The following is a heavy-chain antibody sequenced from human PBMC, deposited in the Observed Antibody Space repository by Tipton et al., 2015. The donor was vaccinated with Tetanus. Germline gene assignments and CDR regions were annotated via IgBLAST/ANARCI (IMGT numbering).Heavy chain of an antibody. Sequence: SLRLSCAASGFTFSSYGMHWVRQAPGKGLEWVAVIWYDGSNKYYADSVKGRFTISRDNSKNTLYLQMNSLRAEDTAVYYCARDGYGDYYAFDIWGQGTMVTVSS. CDR1: GFTFSSYG. CDR2: IWYDGSNK. D-gene: IGHD4-17*01. V-gene: IGHV3-33*01. J-gene: IGHJ3*02. CDR3: ARDGYGDYYAFDI.